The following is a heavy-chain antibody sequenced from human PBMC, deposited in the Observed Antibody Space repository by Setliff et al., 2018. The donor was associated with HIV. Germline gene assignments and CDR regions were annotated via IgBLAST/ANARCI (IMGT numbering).Heavy chain of an antibody. Sequence: SVKVSCKASGGTFSSYAISWVRQAPGQGLEWMGGIIPILGTANYAQKFQGRVTITTDESTSTAYMELSSLRSEDTAVYYCARCITSVGTRWFDPWGQGTLVTVSS. CDR1: GGTFSSYA. CDR3: ARCITSVGTRWFDP. J-gene: IGHJ5*02. V-gene: IGHV1-69*05. CDR2: IIPILGTA.